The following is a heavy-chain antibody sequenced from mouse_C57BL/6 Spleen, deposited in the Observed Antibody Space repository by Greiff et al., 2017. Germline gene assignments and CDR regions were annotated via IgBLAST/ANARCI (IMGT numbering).Heavy chain of an antibody. V-gene: IGHV5-6*01. CDR2: ISSGGSYT. CDR3: AMAYDSNRYGYVGV. Sequence: EVMLVESGGDLAKPGGSLKLSCAASGFTFSRYGMSWVRPTPDKRLEWVATISSGGSYTYYPDSVKGRFTISRDNAKNTLYRQMSRLKSEDTAMYYCAMAYDSNRYGYVGVWGTGTTVTGSS. J-gene: IGHJ1*03. CDR1: GFTFSRYG. D-gene: IGHD2-5*01.